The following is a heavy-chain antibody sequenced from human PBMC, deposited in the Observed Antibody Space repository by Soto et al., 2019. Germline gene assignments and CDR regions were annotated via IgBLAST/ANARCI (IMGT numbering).Heavy chain of an antibody. D-gene: IGHD3-9*01. CDR3: AKDSHYDILTGYFRNAFHX. J-gene: IGHJ3*01. Sequence: ASVKVSCNTSGYTFIAYYIHWVRQAPGQGLEWRGFINPNTGVTNYAQKFQGRVTLTWETSIRTAYLELSALTFDDTAVYFCAKDSHYDILTGYFRNAFHXWGQVTAFTVS. CDR1: GYTFIAYY. V-gene: IGHV1-2*02. CDR2: INPNTGVT.